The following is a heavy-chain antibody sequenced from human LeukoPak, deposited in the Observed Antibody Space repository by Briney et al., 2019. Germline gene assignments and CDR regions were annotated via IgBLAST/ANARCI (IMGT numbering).Heavy chain of an antibody. Sequence: PGGSLRLSCAASGFTFSNYIMSWVRQAPGKGLEWVGRIRSNLFLGATDFAAPVKGRFTMSRDDSKNTMFLLMDSLKTEDTAMYYCATDWGSGNNYLRALDLWGQGTMVVVSS. V-gene: IGHV3-15*01. CDR1: GFTFSNYI. J-gene: IGHJ3*01. CDR3: ATDWGSGNNYLRALDL. CDR2: IRSNLFLGAT. D-gene: IGHD3-16*01.